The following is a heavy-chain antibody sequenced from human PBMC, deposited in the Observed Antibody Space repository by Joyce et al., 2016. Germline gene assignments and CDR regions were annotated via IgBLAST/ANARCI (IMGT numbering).Heavy chain of an antibody. CDR2: ISYDGINK. CDR1: GCIFSRYT. V-gene: IGHV3-30*04. J-gene: IGHJ3*02. Sequence: QVQLVESGGGVVQPGRSLRLSCAASGCIFSRYTMHWGRQAPGKGLEWVALISYDGINKYYEDSVKGRFTSSRDDSKNALVLQMTSLGAEDTSVYYCARDIFEVSGGYCAFDTWGQRTLVTVSS. D-gene: IGHD2-21*01. CDR3: ARDIFEVSGGYCAFDT.